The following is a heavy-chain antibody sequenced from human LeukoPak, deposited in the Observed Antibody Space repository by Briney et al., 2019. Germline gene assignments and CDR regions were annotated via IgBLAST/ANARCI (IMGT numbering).Heavy chain of an antibody. Sequence: GSSVKVSCKASGGTFSNYAISWVRRAPGQGLEWMGRIIPMFGTTNYAQNFQGRVTITTDESTSTAYMEVGSLRIEDTAVYYCASVTVTTWAPDGHMDVWGKGTTVTVSS. CDR3: ASVTVTTWAPDGHMDV. V-gene: IGHV1-69*05. D-gene: IGHD4-11*01. CDR1: GGTFSNYA. J-gene: IGHJ6*03. CDR2: IIPMFGTT.